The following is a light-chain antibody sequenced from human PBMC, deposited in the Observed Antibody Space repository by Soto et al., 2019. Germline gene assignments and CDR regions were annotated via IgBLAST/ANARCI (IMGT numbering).Light chain of an antibody. Sequence: QLVLTRSSSASASLGASVKLTCTLSSGHSSYAIAWHQQQPQKGPRYLMKINSDGTHYKGDGIPDRFSGSSSGAERYLTISSLQSEDEADYYCQTWDTGIVIFGGGTKLTVL. J-gene: IGLJ2*01. CDR3: QTWDTGIVI. CDR1: SGHSSYA. V-gene: IGLV4-69*02. CDR2: INSDGTH.